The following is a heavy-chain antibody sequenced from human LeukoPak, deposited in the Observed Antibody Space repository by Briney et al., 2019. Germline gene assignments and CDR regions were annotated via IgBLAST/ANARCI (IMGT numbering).Heavy chain of an antibody. V-gene: IGHV4-4*07. J-gene: IGHJ4*02. CDR3: ARLQLWEYYFDY. CDR2: IYTTGST. D-gene: IGHD1-1*01. Sequence: SETLSLTCTVSGGSISSYYWSWIRQPAGKGLEWIGRIYTTGSTYYNPSPKSRVTMSVDTSKNQFSLKLSSVTAADTAVYYCARLQLWEYYFDYWGQGTLVTVSS. CDR1: GGSISSYY.